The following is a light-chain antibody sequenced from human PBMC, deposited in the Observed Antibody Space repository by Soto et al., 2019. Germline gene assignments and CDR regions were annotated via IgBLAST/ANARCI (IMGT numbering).Light chain of an antibody. V-gene: IGKV1-9*01. Sequence: DIPLTQSPSFLSASVGDRVTITCRASQGISSYLAWYQQKPGKAPKLLIYAASTLQSGVPSRFSGSGSGTEFTLTISSLQPEDFATYYCQQLNSYPLTFGPGTKVYIK. J-gene: IGKJ3*01. CDR3: QQLNSYPLT. CDR1: QGISSY. CDR2: AAS.